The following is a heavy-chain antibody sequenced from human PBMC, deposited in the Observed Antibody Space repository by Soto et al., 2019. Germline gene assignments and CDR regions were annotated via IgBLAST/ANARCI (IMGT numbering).Heavy chain of an antibody. CDR3: ARQTTYSTSWHDY. CDR2: IYTSGSI. V-gene: IGHV4-4*07. D-gene: IGHD6-13*01. Sequence: QVQLQESGPGLVKPSETLSLTCSVSGGSISNYYWTWIRQPAGKGLEWIGRIYTSGSISYNPSLKSRVTMSVDTSKNLFSLKLSSVTAADTAVYYGARQTTYSTSWHDYWGQGTLVTVSS. J-gene: IGHJ4*02. CDR1: GGSISNYY.